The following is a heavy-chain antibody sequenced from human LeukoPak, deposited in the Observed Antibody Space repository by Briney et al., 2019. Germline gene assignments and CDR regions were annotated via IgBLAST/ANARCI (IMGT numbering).Heavy chain of an antibody. Sequence: SETLSLTCTVSGGSISSYYWSWLRQPPGKGLEWIGYIYYSGSTNYNPSLKSRVTISVDTSKNQFSLKLSSVTAADTAVYYCARVNDYGDYFDYWGQGTLVTVSS. J-gene: IGHJ4*02. V-gene: IGHV4-59*01. CDR1: GGSISSYY. CDR2: IYYSGST. D-gene: IGHD4-17*01. CDR3: ARVNDYGDYFDY.